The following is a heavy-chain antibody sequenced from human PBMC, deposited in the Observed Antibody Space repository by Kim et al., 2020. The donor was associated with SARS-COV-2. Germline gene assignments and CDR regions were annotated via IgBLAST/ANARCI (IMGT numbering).Heavy chain of an antibody. CDR3: GKGLDSSGWGYGMDV. CDR2: INWNSGNI. CDR1: GFTFDDYA. Sequence: GGSLRLSCVASGFTFDDYAMHWVRQAPGKGLEWVSGINWNSGNIGYADSVKGRFTISRDNAKNSLYLQMNSLRAEDTALYYCGKGLDSSGWGYGMDVWG. D-gene: IGHD6-19*01. V-gene: IGHV3-9*01. J-gene: IGHJ6*02.